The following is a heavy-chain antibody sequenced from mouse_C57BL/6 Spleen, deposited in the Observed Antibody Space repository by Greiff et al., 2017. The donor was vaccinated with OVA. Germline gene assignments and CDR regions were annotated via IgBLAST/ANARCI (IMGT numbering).Heavy chain of an antibody. J-gene: IGHJ4*01. CDR3: AREGGYYGSSLYYAMDY. D-gene: IGHD1-1*01. CDR2: INPNNGGT. V-gene: IGHV1-26*01. Sequence: VQLQQSGPELVKPGASVKISCKASGYTFTDYYMNWVKQSHGKSLEWIGDINPNNGGTSYNQKFKGKATLTVDKSSSTAYMELRSLTSEDSAGYYSAREGGYYGSSLYYAMDYWGQGTSVTVSS. CDR1: GYTFTDYY.